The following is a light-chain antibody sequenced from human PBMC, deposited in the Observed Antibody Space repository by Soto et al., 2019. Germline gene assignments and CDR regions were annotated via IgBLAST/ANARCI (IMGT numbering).Light chain of an antibody. CDR3: QQLNSYRWT. V-gene: IGKV1-9*01. Sequence: DIQLTQSPSSLSASVGDRVTITCRASQGISSYLAWYQQKPGKAPKLLIYAASTLQSGVPSRFSSSGSGTEFTRTISSLQDDDVAPYYCQQLNSYRWTFGQGNQVEIK. CDR1: QGISSY. J-gene: IGKJ1*01. CDR2: AAS.